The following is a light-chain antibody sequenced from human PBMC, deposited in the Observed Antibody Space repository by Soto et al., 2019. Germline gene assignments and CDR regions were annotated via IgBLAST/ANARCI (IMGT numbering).Light chain of an antibody. CDR2: DAS. J-gene: IGKJ4*01. V-gene: IGKV3-15*01. CDR1: QSVHRD. Sequence: EIVMTQSPATLSVSPGEGATLSCRASQSVHRDLAWYQQKPGQAPRLLIYDASTRATGIPARFSGSGSGTEFTLTISSLQSGDFAVYYCQQYTNWPPLTFGGGTKVEI. CDR3: QQYTNWPPLT.